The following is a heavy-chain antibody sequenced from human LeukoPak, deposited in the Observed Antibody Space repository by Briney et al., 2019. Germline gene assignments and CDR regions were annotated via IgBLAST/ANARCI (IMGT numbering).Heavy chain of an antibody. CDR2: ISHDGGNK. Sequence: PGGSLRLSCAASGLTFSSYAMSWVRQAPDKGLEWVAVISHDGGNKYYADSVKGRFTISRDNSKNTLYLQMNGLRAEETAMYYCATPYTSGWSLYFDNWGQGTLVTVSS. J-gene: IGHJ4*02. CDR1: GLTFSSYA. V-gene: IGHV3-30-3*01. CDR3: ATPYTSGWSLYFDN. D-gene: IGHD6-19*01.